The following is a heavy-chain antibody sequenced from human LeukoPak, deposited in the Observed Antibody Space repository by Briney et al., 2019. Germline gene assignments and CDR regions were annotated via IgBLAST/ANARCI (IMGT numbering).Heavy chain of an antibody. CDR1: GGSISSSSYY. CDR2: IYYSGST. V-gene: IGHV4-61*01. Sequence: SETLSLTCTVSGGSISSSSYYWSWIRQPPGKGLEWIGYIYYSGSTNYNPSLKSRVTISVDTSKNQFSLKLSSVTAADTAVYYCARVYYSNSYDYWYFDLWGRGTLVTVSS. J-gene: IGHJ2*01. CDR3: ARVYYSNSYDYWYFDL. D-gene: IGHD6-13*01.